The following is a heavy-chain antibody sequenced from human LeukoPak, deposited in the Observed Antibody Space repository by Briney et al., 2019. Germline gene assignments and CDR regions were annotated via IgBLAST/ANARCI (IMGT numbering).Heavy chain of an antibody. J-gene: IGHJ4*02. CDR3: ARDLTMVRGVTLLSAADY. D-gene: IGHD3-10*01. Sequence: GGSLRLSCAASGFTFSSYWMHWVRQAPGKGLVWVSRINSDGSSTSYADSVKGRFTISRDNAKNTLYLQMNSLRAEDTAVYYCARDLTMVRGVTLLSAADYWGQGTLVTVSS. CDR2: INSDGSST. V-gene: IGHV3-74*01. CDR1: GFTFSSYW.